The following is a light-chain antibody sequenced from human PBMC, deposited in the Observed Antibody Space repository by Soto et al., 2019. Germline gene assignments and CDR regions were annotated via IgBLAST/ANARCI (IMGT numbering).Light chain of an antibody. CDR1: QRVSTN. Sequence: EIVMTQYPATLSVSPGEGATLSCRASQRVSTNLAWYQQKPGQAPRLLLYGASTMTTDIPGRFSGSGSGKDFTLTILSLQSEDFAIYHCQQYHDCPRTFGQGTKVQIK. J-gene: IGKJ1*01. CDR3: QQYHDCPRT. V-gene: IGKV3-15*01. CDR2: GAS.